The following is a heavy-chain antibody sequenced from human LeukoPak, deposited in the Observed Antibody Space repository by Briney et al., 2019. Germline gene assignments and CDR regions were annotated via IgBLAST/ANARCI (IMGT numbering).Heavy chain of an antibody. Sequence: GGSLRLSCAASGFTFSSYSMNWVRQAPGKGLEWVSSISIIISYIYYADSVKGRFTISRDNAKNSLYLQMNSLRAEDTAVYYCASKTQPSFEFDYWGQGTLVTVSS. CDR2: ISIIISYI. V-gene: IGHV3-21*01. J-gene: IGHJ4*02. CDR3: ASKTQPSFEFDY. D-gene: IGHD4-23*01. CDR1: GFTFSSYS.